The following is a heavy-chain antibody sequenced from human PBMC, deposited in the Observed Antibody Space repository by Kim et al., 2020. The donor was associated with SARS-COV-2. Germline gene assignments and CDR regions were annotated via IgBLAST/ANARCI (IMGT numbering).Heavy chain of an antibody. V-gene: IGHV1-24*01. CDR3: ATAPAGRITIFGVVTPVDY. CDR1: GYTLTELS. D-gene: IGHD3-3*01. J-gene: IGHJ4*02. Sequence: ASVKVSCKVSGYTLTELSMHWVRQAPGPWLSWMGGMDPRGGATIYAQKFQGRVTMTEDTSTDTAYMQLSSLRSEDTAVYYCATAPAGRITIFGVVTPVDYWGQGTLVTVSS. CDR2: MDPRGGAT.